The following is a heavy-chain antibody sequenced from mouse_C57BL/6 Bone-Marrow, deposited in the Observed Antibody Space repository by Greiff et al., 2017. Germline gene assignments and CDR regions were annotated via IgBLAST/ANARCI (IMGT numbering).Heavy chain of an antibody. CDR2: IYPGDGDT. D-gene: IGHD1-1*01. CDR3: ARGATVVASGYFAY. V-gene: IGHV1-80*01. Sequence: QVQLQQSGAELVKPGASVKISCKASGYAFSSYWMNWVKQRPGKGLEWIGQIYPGDGDTNYNGKFKGKATLTADNSSSTAYMQLSSLTSEDSAVYFCARGATVVASGYFAYWGQGTTLTVSS. CDR1: GYAFSSYW. J-gene: IGHJ2*01.